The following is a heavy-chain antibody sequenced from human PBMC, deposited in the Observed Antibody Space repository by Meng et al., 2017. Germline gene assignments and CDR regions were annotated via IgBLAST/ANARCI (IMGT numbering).Heavy chain of an antibody. CDR2: ISSNGGST. CDR1: GFTFSSYA. CDR3: ERTTYYYDSSGPWVFDY. J-gene: IGHJ4*02. Sequence: GESLKISCAASGFTFSSYAMHWVRQAPGKGLEYVSAISSNGGSTYYANSVKGRFTISRDNSKNTLYLQMGSLRAEDMAVYYCERTTYYYDSSGPWVFDYWGQGTLVTVSS. V-gene: IGHV3-64*01. D-gene: IGHD3-22*01.